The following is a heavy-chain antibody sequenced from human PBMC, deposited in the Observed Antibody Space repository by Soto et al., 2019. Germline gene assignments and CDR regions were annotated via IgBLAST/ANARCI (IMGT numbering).Heavy chain of an antibody. D-gene: IGHD3-16*01. J-gene: IGHJ6*02. Sequence: SQTLSLTCAISGDSVSSTSAAWNWIRQSPSRGLEWLGRTYYRSKWYNDYAVSVKSRITINPDTSKNQFSLQLNSVTPEDTAVYYCAREEGSLGSPVASRYYYYYYGMDVWGQGTTVTVSS. CDR3: AREEGSLGSPVASRYYYYYYGMDV. CDR1: GDSVSSTSAA. V-gene: IGHV6-1*01. CDR2: TYYRSKWYN.